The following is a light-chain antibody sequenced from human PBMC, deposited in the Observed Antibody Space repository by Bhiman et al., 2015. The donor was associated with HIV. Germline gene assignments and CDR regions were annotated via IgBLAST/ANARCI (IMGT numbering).Light chain of an antibody. Sequence: SYELTQPPSVSVSPGQTASITCSGDKLGDKYVCWYQQKPGQSPVLVMYQDNKRPSGIPERFSGSNSGNTATLTVSGIQAMDEADYYCQAWDTNSVVFGGGTKLTVL. V-gene: IGLV3-1*01. CDR3: QAWDTNSVV. CDR2: QDN. J-gene: IGLJ2*01. CDR1: KLGDKY.